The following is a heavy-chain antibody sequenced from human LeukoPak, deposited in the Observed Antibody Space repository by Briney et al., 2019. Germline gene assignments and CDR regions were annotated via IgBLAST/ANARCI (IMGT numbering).Heavy chain of an antibody. D-gene: IGHD1-26*01. Sequence: GGSLRLSCAASGFTFSSYSMTWVRQAPGKGREWVSFISSSSTYIYYADSLKGRFTISRDNAKNSLYLQMNSLRAEDTAVYYCARDGVAELMSALDYWGQGILVTVSS. J-gene: IGHJ4*02. V-gene: IGHV3-21*06. CDR1: GFTFSSYS. CDR3: ARDGVAELMSALDY. CDR2: ISSSSTYI.